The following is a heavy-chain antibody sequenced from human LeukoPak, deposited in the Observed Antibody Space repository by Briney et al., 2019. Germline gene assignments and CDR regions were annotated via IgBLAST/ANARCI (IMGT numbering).Heavy chain of an antibody. Sequence: GGSLRLSCAASGFIFSSCSMNWVRQAPGKGLVWVSRISTEGSSNTYADSVKGRFTISRDNSKNTLYLQMNSLRAEDTAVYYCARAYYDSALYYFDYWGQGTLVTVSS. CDR2: ISTEGSSN. D-gene: IGHD3-22*01. CDR3: ARAYYDSALYYFDY. V-gene: IGHV3-74*01. J-gene: IGHJ4*02. CDR1: GFIFSSCS.